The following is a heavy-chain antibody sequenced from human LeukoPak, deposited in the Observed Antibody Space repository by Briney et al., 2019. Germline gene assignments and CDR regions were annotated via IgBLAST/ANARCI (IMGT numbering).Heavy chain of an antibody. CDR3: AKGQAVAGTVLENYFDY. Sequence: GMSLRLSCAASGFTFSSYAMSWVRQAPGKGLEWVSAISGSGGSTYYADSVKGRFTISRDNSKNTLYLQMNSLRAEDTAVYYCAKGQAVAGTVLENYFDYWGQGTLVTVSS. CDR1: GFTFSSYA. V-gene: IGHV3-23*01. D-gene: IGHD6-19*01. CDR2: ISGSGGST. J-gene: IGHJ4*02.